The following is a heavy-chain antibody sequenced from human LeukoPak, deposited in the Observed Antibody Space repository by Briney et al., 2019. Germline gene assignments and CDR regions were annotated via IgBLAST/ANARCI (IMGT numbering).Heavy chain of an antibody. J-gene: IGHJ3*02. Sequence: SETLSLTCTVSGGSISSGGYYWSWIRQPPGKGLEWIGYIYHSGSTYYNPSLKSRVTISVDRSKNQFSLKLSSVTAADTAVYYCARDVESVAFDIWGQGTMVTVSS. V-gene: IGHV4-30-2*01. CDR2: IYHSGST. CDR1: GGSISSGGYY. CDR3: ARDVESVAFDI.